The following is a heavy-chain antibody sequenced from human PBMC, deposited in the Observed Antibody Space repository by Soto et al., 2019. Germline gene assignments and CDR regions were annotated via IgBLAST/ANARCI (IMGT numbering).Heavy chain of an antibody. CDR1: GYTFTSYY. Sequence: ASVKVSCKASGYTFTSYYMHWVRQAPGQGLEWMGIINPSGGSTSYAQKFQGRVTMTRDTSTSTAYMELRSLRSDDTAVYYCARDGIAWFGELRQSDWFDPWG. CDR3: ARDGIAWFGELRQSDWFDP. D-gene: IGHD3-10*01. V-gene: IGHV1-46*01. J-gene: IGHJ5*02. CDR2: INPSGGST.